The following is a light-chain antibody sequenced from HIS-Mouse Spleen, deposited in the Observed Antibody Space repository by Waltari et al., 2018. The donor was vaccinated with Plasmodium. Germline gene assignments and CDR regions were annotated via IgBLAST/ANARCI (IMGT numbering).Light chain of an antibody. CDR1: SSDVGGYNY. J-gene: IGLJ2*01. Sequence: QSALTQPPSASGSPGQPVTISCTGTSSDVGGYNYVPWYQQHPGKAPKRMIYEVSKRPSGVTGRVSGSKSCNTASLTVSGVQAEDEADYYCSSYAGSNNLVFGGGTKLTVL. V-gene: IGLV2-8*01. CDR2: EVS. CDR3: SSYAGSNNLV.